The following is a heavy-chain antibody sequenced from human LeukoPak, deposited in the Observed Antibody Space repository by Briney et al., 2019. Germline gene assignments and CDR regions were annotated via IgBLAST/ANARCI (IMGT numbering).Heavy chain of an antibody. V-gene: IGHV4-59*01. D-gene: IGHD1-1*01. Sequence: SETLSLTCSVSAGYIYSDYWSWIRQPPGKGLEYIGHVYYSGSTNYNPSLKSRVTISVDTSKNQFSMKLRSVTAADTAVYYCARDQPQLQWGQGTLVTVSS. J-gene: IGHJ4*02. CDR1: AGYIYSDY. CDR3: ARDQPQLQ. CDR2: VYYSGST.